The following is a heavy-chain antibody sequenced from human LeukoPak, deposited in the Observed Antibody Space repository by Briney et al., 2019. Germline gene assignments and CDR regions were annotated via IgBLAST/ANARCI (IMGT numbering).Heavy chain of an antibody. V-gene: IGHV4-39*01. CDR2: IYYSGST. D-gene: IGHD3-9*01. CDR1: GGSISSSSYY. CDR3: ARQNDILTGQFDY. J-gene: IGHJ4*02. Sequence: SGTLSLTCTVSGGSISSSSYYWGWIRQPPGKGLEWIGSIYYSGSTYYNPSLKSRVTISVDTSKNQFSLKLSSVTAADTAVYYCARQNDILTGQFDYWGQGTLVTVSS.